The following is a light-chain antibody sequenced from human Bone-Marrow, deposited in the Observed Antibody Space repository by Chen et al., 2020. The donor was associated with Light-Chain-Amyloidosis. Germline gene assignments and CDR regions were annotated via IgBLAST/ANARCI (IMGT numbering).Light chain of an antibody. V-gene: IGLV2-14*01. CDR1: SGAVGTYYY. CDR2: AVS. J-gene: IGLJ1*01. CDR3: SSFTSSSSYV. Sequence: QSALTQPASVSGSPGRSITISFTGTSGAVGTYYYVSWYQQHPVKAPKLMIYAVSNLPSGVSTRVSVSKSGNSASLTISGLQAEAEADYYFSSFTSSSSYVFGPGTKVTVL.